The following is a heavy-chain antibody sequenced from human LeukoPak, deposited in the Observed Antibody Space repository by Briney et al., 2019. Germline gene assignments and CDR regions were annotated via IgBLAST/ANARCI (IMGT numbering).Heavy chain of an antibody. CDR2: IYYSGST. Sequence: SETLSLTCHVSGLSISSRGHYWSWIRQLPGKGLEWIGSIYYSGSTYYNPSLKSRVTISVDTSKNQFSLKLSSVTAADTAVYYCAKIYQDSCAYHCAPDYWGQGTLVTVSS. CDR3: AKIYQDSCAYHCAPDY. D-gene: IGHD3-22*01. V-gene: IGHV4-39*07. J-gene: IGHJ4*02. CDR1: GLSISSRGHY.